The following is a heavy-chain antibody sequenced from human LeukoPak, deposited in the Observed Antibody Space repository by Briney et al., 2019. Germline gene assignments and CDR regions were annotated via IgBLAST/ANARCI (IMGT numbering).Heavy chain of an antibody. CDR2: ISSDGSDK. V-gene: IGHV3-30*18. CDR1: GFSFNSYA. Sequence: PGGSLRLSCAASGFSFNSYAMHWVRQAPGKGLEWVAVISSDGSDKYYGDSVKGRLTISRDNSMNTLYLQMNSLRVEDTAVYYCAKDGGRVAAALDFWGQGTPVTVSS. CDR3: AKDGGRVAAALDF. J-gene: IGHJ4*02. D-gene: IGHD6-13*01.